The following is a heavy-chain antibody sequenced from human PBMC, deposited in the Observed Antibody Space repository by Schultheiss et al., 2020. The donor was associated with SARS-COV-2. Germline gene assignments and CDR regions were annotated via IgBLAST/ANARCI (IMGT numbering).Heavy chain of an antibody. CDR2: INHSGST. CDR1: GASFSSYY. Sequence: SETLSLTCAVYGASFSSYYWSWIRQPPGKGLEWIGEINHSGSTNYNPSLKSRVTISVDTSKNQFSLKLSSVTAADTAVYYCARGRLIVGATRRNYFDYWGQGTLVTVSS. J-gene: IGHJ4*02. V-gene: IGHV4-34*01. D-gene: IGHD1-26*01. CDR3: ARGRLIVGATRRNYFDY.